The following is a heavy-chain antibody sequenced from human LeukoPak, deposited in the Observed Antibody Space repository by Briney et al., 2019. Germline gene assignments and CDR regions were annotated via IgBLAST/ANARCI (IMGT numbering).Heavy chain of an antibody. J-gene: IGHJ4*01. D-gene: IGHD4-23*01. CDR3: ARIREWASTVGDFDY. CDR2: INPNIGGT. V-gene: IGHV1-2*02. CDR1: GYTLTAYY. Sequence: ASVKVSCKASGYTLTAYYVHWVRQAPGQGLEWMGWINPNIGGTNYAQKFQGRFTMTRDTSTSTAYMELSSLRSDDTAVYYCARIREWASTVGDFDYWGQGALVTVSS.